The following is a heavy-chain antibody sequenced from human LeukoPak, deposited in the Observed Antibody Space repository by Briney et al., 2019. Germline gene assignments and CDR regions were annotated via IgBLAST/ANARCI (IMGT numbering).Heavy chain of an antibody. CDR1: GGSISSYY. V-gene: IGHV4-59*01. CDR2: IYYSGST. CDR3: ARAFRGPDDIVVVPAAPPGVGRDV. Sequence: SETLSLTCTVSGGSISSYYWSWIRQPPGKGLEWIGYIYYSGSTNYNPSLKSRVTISVDTSKNQFSLKLSSVTAADTAVYYCARAFRGPDDIVVVPAAPPGVGRDVWGQGTTVTVSS. D-gene: IGHD2-2*01. J-gene: IGHJ6*02.